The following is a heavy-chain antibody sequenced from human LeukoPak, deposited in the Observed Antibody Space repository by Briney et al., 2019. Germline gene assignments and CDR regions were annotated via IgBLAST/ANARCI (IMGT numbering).Heavy chain of an antibody. CDR2: IYYSGST. CDR3: ARDSSSSNYYNWFDP. D-gene: IGHD6-6*01. Sequence: SETLSLTCTVSGGSISSGDYYRSWIRQPPGTGLEWIGYIYYSGSTYYNPSLKSRVTISVDTSKNQFSLKLSSVTAADTAVYYCARDSSSSNYYNWFDPWGQGTLVTVSS. V-gene: IGHV4-30-4*08. J-gene: IGHJ5*02. CDR1: GGSISSGDYY.